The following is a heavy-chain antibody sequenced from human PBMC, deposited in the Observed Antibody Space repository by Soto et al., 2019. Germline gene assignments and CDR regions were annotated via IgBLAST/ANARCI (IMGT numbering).Heavy chain of an antibody. J-gene: IGHJ4*02. CDR1: GYTFTSYG. V-gene: IGHV1-18*01. Sequence: QVQLVQSGAEVKKPGASVKVSCKASGYTFTSYGISWVRQAPGQGLEWMGWISAYNGNTNYAQKLQGRVTMTTDTSTSXAXXXXRXLRSDDTAVYYCARDLPPVDYWGQGTLVTVSS. CDR2: ISAYNGNT. CDR3: ARDLPPVDY.